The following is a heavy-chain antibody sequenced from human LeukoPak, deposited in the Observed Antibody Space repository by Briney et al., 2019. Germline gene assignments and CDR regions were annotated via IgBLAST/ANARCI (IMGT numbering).Heavy chain of an antibody. V-gene: IGHV4-34*01. Sequence: SETLSLTCAAYGGSFSGYYWSWIRQPPGKGLEWIREINHSGSTNYNPSLKSRVTISVDTSKNQFSLKLSSVTAADTAVYYCARGKRGSGRNRWFDPWGQGTLVTVSS. CDR3: ARGKRGSGRNRWFDP. D-gene: IGHD6-19*01. CDR1: GGSFSGYY. J-gene: IGHJ5*02. CDR2: INHSGST.